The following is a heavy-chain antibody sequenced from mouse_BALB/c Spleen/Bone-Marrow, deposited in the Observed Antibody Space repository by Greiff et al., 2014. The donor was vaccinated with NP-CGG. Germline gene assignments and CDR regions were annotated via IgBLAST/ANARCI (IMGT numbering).Heavy chain of an antibody. CDR2: IWAGGST. D-gene: IGHD1-1*01. V-gene: IGHV2-9*02. J-gene: IGHJ4*01. Sequence: QVQLQQSGPGLVAPSQSLSITCTVSGFSLTSYGVYWARQPPGKGLEWLGVIWAGGSTNYNSGLMSRLSISKDNSKSQVLLKMNSLQTDDTAMYYCARVYGSSYDPYYYAMDYWGRGTSVTVSS. CDR3: ARVYGSSYDPYYYAMDY. CDR1: GFSLTSYG.